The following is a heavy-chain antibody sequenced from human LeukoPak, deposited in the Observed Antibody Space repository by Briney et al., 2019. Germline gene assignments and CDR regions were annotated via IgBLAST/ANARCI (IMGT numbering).Heavy chain of an antibody. V-gene: IGHV2-70*04. Sequence: SGPALVKPTQTLTLTCTFSGFSLSTSGMRVSWIRQPPGKALEWLARIDWDDDKFYSTSLKTRLTISMDTSKNQVVLTMTNMDPVDTATYYCARMVESEFDYWGQGTLVTVSS. CDR2: IDWDDDK. J-gene: IGHJ4*02. CDR1: GFSLSTSGMR. CDR3: ARMVESEFDY.